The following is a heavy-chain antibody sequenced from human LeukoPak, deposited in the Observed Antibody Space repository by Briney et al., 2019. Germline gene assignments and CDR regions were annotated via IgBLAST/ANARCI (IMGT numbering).Heavy chain of an antibody. CDR1: GFTFSGYW. CDR3: TRDHGLDV. CDR2: INSDGSAT. J-gene: IGHJ6*02. Sequence: GGSLRLSCAASGFTFSGYWMSWVRQAPGKGLMWVSQINSDGSATSCADPVKGRCTISRDNAKNMLYLEMNSLRVEDTAVYFCTRDHGLDVWGQGTTVTVSS. V-gene: IGHV3-74*01.